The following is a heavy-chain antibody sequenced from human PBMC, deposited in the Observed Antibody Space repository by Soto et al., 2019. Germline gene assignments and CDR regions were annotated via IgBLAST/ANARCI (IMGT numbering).Heavy chain of an antibody. CDR2: TRNKANSYTT. D-gene: IGHD1-20*01. CDR3: ARVKITGLDY. CDR1: GFTFSDHY. V-gene: IGHV3-72*01. Sequence: GGSLRLSCAASGFTFSDHYMDWVRQAPGKGLEWVGRTRNKANSYTTEYAASVKGRFTISRDDSKNSLYLQMNSLKTEDTAVYYCARVKITGLDYWGQGTLVTSPQ. J-gene: IGHJ4*02.